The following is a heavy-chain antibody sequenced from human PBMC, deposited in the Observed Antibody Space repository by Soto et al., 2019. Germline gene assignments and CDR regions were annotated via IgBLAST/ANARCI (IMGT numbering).Heavy chain of an antibody. D-gene: IGHD3-3*01. V-gene: IGHV3-15*01. J-gene: IGHJ6*02. CDR3: TTGGDFWSGYYQYCYYGMDV. CDR1: GFTFSNAW. CDR2: IKSKTDGGTT. Sequence: PGGSLRLSCAASGFTFSNAWMSWVRQAPGKGLEWVGRIKSKTDGGTTDYAAPVKGRFTISRDDSKNTLYLQMNSLKTEDTAVYYCTTGGDFWSGYYQYCYYGMDVWGQGTTVTVSS.